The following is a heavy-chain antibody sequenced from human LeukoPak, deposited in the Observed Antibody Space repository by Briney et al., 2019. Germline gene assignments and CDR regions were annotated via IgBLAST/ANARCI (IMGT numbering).Heavy chain of an antibody. V-gene: IGHV4-59*01. J-gene: IGHJ6*02. D-gene: IGHD6-19*01. CDR3: ARGLAPRPYYYYGMDV. CDR1: GGSISSYY. CDR2: IYYSGST. Sequence: SETLSLTCTVSGGSISSYYWSWIRQPPGKGPEWIGYIYYSGSTNYNPSLKSRVTISVDTSKNQFSLKLSSVTAADTAVYYCARGLAPRPYYYYGMDVWGQGTTVTVSS.